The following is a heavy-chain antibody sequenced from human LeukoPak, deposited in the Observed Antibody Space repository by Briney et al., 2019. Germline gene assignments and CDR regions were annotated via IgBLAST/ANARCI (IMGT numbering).Heavy chain of an antibody. CDR1: GFTFSSYS. CDR2: ISSSSSYI. V-gene: IGHV3-21*06. D-gene: IGHD5-18*01. Sequence: PXXSXRLSCAASGFTFSSYSMNWVRQAXGKGLEWVSSISSSSSYIYYADSVKGRFTISRDNAKNSLYLQMNSLRAEDTAVYYCARVGTPDSWIQLWGPWVGYWGQGTLVTVSS. J-gene: IGHJ4*02. CDR3: ARVGTPDSWIQLWGPWVGY.